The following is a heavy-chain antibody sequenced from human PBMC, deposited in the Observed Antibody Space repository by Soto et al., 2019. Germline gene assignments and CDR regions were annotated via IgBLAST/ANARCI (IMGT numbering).Heavy chain of an antibody. J-gene: IGHJ4*02. CDR1: GFTFANYA. CDR2: ISSEANGGTT. Sequence: EVRLEESGGGPVESGRSLRLSCSGFGFTFANYALTWVRQAPGKGLEWLGFISSEANGGTTDYAAFLRGRATISRDDSKGIAYLEIKRLQSDDTGIYYCTRFYYEERGSFVYWGQGTRVAVSS. V-gene: IGHV3-49*04. CDR3: TRFYYEERGSFVY. D-gene: IGHD3-22*01.